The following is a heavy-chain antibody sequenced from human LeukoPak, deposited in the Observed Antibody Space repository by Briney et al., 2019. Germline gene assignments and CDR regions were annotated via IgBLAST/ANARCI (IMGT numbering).Heavy chain of an antibody. D-gene: IGHD3-10*01. V-gene: IGHV1-2*02. CDR2: INPNSGGT. J-gene: IGHJ4*02. Sequence: ASVKVSCKASGYTFTGYYMHWVRQAPGQGLEWMGWINPNSGGTNYAQKFQGRVTMTRDTSISTAYMELSRLRSDDTAVYYCARERITMVRRVGIFDYWGQGTLVTVSS. CDR3: ARERITMVRRVGIFDY. CDR1: GYTFTGYY.